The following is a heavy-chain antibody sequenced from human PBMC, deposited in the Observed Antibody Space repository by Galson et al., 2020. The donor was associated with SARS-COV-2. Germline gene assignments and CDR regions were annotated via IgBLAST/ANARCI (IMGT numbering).Heavy chain of an antibody. D-gene: IGHD2-2*01. CDR1: GGSFNGYS. CDR2: INHSGST. J-gene: IGHJ1*01. V-gene: IGHV4-34*01. Sequence: TLSLTCAVYGGSFNGYSWTWIRQPPGKGLEWIGEINHSGSTKYNPSLKSRVTISVDTSKNQFSLKLRSVTAADTGVYYCARPNWCSSASCYAEYFQQWGRGTLVTVSS. CDR3: ARPNWCSSASCYAEYFQQ.